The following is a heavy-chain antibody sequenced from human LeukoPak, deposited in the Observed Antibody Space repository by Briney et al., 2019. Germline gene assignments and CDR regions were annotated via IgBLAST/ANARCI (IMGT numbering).Heavy chain of an antibody. Sequence: GRSLRLSCAASGFSFSTYGMHWVRQAPGKGLEWVAVISYDGSNKYYADSVKDRFTISRDNSKNTLYLQMNSLRPEDTALYYCAKDHHGDLNCSFDYWGQGSLVTVSS. V-gene: IGHV3-30*18. J-gene: IGHJ4*02. CDR2: ISYDGSNK. CDR3: AKDHHGDLNCSFDY. CDR1: GFSFSTYG. D-gene: IGHD4-17*01.